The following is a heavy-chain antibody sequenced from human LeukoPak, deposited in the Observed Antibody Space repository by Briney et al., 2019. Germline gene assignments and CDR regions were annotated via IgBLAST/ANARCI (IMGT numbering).Heavy chain of an antibody. D-gene: IGHD5-24*01. CDR3: AAAPIEMQQRGFDY. J-gene: IGHJ4*02. V-gene: IGHV1-58*02. CDR1: GFTFTNSA. CDR2: IVVASGNT. Sequence: GTSVTVSFKASGFTFTNSAMQWVRQARGQRREWIGWIVVASGNTKYAQKFQERVTITRDMSTSTAYMELSSLSPEDTAVYYCAAAPIEMQQRGFDYWGQGTLVTVSS.